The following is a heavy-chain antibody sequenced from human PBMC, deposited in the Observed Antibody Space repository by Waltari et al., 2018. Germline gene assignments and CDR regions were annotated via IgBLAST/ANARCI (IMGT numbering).Heavy chain of an antibody. Sequence: QVQSVQSGAEVRKPGASVKVSCNVSGQSLSESSIHWVRQAPGKGPGWMGGYDPEDGETTYAQKFKGRLSMTEDTDTAYMELTSLQSDDTAVYYCALDREYEGWFDPWGQGTLVTVSS. J-gene: IGHJ5*02. CDR2: YDPEDGET. D-gene: IGHD6-6*01. CDR1: GQSLSESS. V-gene: IGHV1-24*01. CDR3: ALDREYEGWFDP.